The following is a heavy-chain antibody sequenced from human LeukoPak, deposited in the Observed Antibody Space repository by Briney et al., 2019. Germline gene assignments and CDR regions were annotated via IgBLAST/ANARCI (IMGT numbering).Heavy chain of an antibody. CDR3: ARERDRRDGYMSDY. Sequence: GASVKVSCKASGYTFTSYDINWVRQATGQGLEWMGWMNPNSGNTGYAQKFQGRVTMTRDTSISTAYMELSRLRSDDTAVYYCARERDRRDGYMSDYWGQGTLVTVSS. D-gene: IGHD5-24*01. CDR1: GYTFTSYD. V-gene: IGHV1-8*01. CDR2: MNPNSGNT. J-gene: IGHJ4*02.